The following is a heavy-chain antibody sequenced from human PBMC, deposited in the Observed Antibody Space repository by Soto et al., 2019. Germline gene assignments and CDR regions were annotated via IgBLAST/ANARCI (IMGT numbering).Heavy chain of an antibody. V-gene: IGHV4-31*03. Sequence: PSESLSLTCTVSGGPIFNGDSYLNWIRQHPEKGLEWMGYINYRGTTNYNPALKSRILISIDTSKNQFSLRLTSVTAADTAVYYCARDAPGAAPYWGQGTLVTVSS. D-gene: IGHD6-13*01. CDR1: GGPIFNGDSY. J-gene: IGHJ4*02. CDR2: INYRGTT. CDR3: ARDAPGAAPY.